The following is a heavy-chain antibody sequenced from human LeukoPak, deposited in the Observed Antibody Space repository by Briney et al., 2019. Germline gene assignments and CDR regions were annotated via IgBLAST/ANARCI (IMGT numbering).Heavy chain of an antibody. J-gene: IGHJ3*02. V-gene: IGHV4-39*07. Sequence: PSETLSLTCTVSGGSISRSSYFWGWIRQPPGKGLEWNGSIYYSGSTYYNPSLKSRVTISVDMSKNQFSLKLSSVTAADTAVYYCARDGVGARYFTTLDAFDIWGQGTMVTVSS. CDR3: ARDGVGARYFTTLDAFDI. CDR1: GGSISRSSYF. CDR2: IYYSGST. D-gene: IGHD3-9*01.